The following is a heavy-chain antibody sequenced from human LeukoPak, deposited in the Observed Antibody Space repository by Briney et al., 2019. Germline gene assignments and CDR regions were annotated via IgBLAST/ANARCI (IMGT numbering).Heavy chain of an antibody. J-gene: IGHJ6*02. CDR1: GYSFTSYW. Sequence: GESLKISCKGSGYSFTSYWIGSVRQMPGKGLEWMRIIYPGDSDTRYSSSFQGQVTISADKSISTAYLQWSSLKASDTAMYYCAILYGGNSYGMDVWGQGTTVTVSS. CDR3: AILYGGNSYGMDV. D-gene: IGHD4-23*01. CDR2: IYPGDSDT. V-gene: IGHV5-51*01.